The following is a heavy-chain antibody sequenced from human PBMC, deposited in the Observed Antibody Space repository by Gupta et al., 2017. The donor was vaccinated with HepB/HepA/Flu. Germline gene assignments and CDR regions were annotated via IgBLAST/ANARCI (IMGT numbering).Heavy chain of an antibody. V-gene: IGHV3-23*01. CDR3: ATHDPLTDHIPHH. D-gene: IGHD1-20*01. Sequence: EVQLLESGGGLVQPGGSLRLSCSASGLTLSSYAMSWVRQAPGKGLEWVSAITISGDRTYDADSAKGRFTVSRDNSENTLYLQMNGLRTEDTAIYYCATHDPLTDHIPHHCGQGALVTVS. J-gene: IGHJ5*02. CDR1: GLTLSSYA. CDR2: ITISGDRT.